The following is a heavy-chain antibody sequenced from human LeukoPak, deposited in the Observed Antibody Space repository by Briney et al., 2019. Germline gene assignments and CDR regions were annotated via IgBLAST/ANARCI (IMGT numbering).Heavy chain of an antibody. CDR3: ARGDGSYVY. D-gene: IGHD1-26*01. V-gene: IGHV3-21*01. CDR2: ISSSSSYI. J-gene: IGHJ4*02. CDR1: GFTVSSNY. Sequence: PGGSLRLSCAASGFTVSSNYMSWVRQAPGKGLEWVSSISSSSSYIYYADSVKGRFTISRDNAKNSLYLQMNSLRAEDTAVYYCARGDGSYVYWGQGTLVTVSS.